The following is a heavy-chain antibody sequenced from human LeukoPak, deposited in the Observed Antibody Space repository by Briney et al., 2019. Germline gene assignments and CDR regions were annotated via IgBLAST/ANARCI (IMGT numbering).Heavy chain of an antibody. Sequence: SLRLPCAASGFTFSSYGMHWVRQAPGKGLEWVAVISYDGSNKYYADSVKGRFTISRDNSKNTLYLQMNSLRAEDTAIYYCAKGSNNYPDNFDYWGQGSLVTVFS. V-gene: IGHV3-30*18. CDR3: AKGSNNYPDNFDY. J-gene: IGHJ4*02. CDR1: GFTFSSYG. CDR2: ISYDGSNK. D-gene: IGHD1-1*01.